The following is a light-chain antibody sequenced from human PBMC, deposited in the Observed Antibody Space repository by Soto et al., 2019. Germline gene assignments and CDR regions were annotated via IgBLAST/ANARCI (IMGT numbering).Light chain of an antibody. CDR3: SSYTTSSTRV. J-gene: IGLJ1*01. Sequence: LTQPASVSGSPGQSIAISCTGSSSDVGIYNYVSWYQQHPGKVPKLIIYEVSNRPSGVSNRFSGSKSGNTASLTISGLQAEDEADYYCSSYTTSSTRVFGTGTKVTVL. CDR2: EVS. V-gene: IGLV2-14*01. CDR1: SSDVGIYNY.